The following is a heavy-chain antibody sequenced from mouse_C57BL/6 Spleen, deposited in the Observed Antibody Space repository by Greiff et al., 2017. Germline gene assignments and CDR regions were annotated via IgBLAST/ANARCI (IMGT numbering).Heavy chain of an antibody. Sequence: DVMLVESGGGLVQPKGSLKLSCAASGFSFNTYAMNWVRQAPGKGLEWVARIRSKSNNYATYYADSVKDRFTISRDDSESMLYLQMNNLKTEDTAMYYCVRPDSNYRYFDVWGTGTTVTVSS. CDR2: IRSKSNNYAT. CDR1: GFSFNTYA. D-gene: IGHD2-5*01. CDR3: VRPDSNYRYFDV. J-gene: IGHJ1*03. V-gene: IGHV10-1*01.